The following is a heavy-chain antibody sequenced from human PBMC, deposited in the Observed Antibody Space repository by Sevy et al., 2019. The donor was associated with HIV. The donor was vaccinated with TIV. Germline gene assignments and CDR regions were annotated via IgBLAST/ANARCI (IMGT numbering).Heavy chain of an antibody. Sequence: EGSLRLSCAASGFTFSSYAIHWVRQAPGKGLEWVAVISYDGSNKYYADSVKGRFTISRDNSKNTLYLQMNSLRPEDTAVYYCARDYYYGSGSYYPPLPDYWGQGTLVTVSS. D-gene: IGHD3-10*01. CDR1: GFTFSSYA. V-gene: IGHV3-30-3*01. CDR2: ISYDGSNK. J-gene: IGHJ4*02. CDR3: ARDYYYGSGSYYPPLPDY.